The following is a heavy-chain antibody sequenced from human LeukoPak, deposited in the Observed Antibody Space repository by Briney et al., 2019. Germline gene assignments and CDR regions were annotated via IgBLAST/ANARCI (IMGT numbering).Heavy chain of an antibody. D-gene: IGHD2-8*01. CDR3: AKELRLMLYDILGY. J-gene: IGHJ4*02. V-gene: IGHV3-30*02. CDR2: IRYDGSNK. Sequence: GGSLRLSCAASGFTFSSYGMHWVRQAPGKGLEWVAFIRYDGSNKYYADSVKGRFTISRDNYKNTLYLQMNSRRAEDTAVYYWAKELRLMLYDILGYWGQGTLVTVSS. CDR1: GFTFSSYG.